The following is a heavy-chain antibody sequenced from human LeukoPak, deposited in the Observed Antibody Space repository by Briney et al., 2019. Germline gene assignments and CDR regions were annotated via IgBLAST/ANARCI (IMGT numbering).Heavy chain of an antibody. Sequence: GRSLRLSCAASGFTFSSYAMHWVGQAPGKGWEGVAVISYDGSNKYYADSVKGRFTISRDNSKNTLYLQMNSLRAEDTAVYYCARDHPYSSGWFNAFDIWGQGTMVTVSS. J-gene: IGHJ3*02. CDR3: ARDHPYSSGWFNAFDI. D-gene: IGHD6-19*01. CDR2: ISYDGSNK. CDR1: GFTFSSYA. V-gene: IGHV3-30-3*01.